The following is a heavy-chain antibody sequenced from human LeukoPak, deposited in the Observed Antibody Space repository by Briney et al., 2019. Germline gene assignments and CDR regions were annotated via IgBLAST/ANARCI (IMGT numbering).Heavy chain of an antibody. CDR3: ASGGGRYYDFWSSNWFDP. D-gene: IGHD3-3*01. CDR2: ISAYNGNT. Sequence: ASVKVSCKASGYTFTSYGISWVRQAPGQGLEWMGWISAYNGNTNYAQKLQGRVTMTTDTSTSTAYMELRSLRSDDTAVYYCASGGGRYYDFWSSNWFDPWGQGTLVTVSS. J-gene: IGHJ5*02. CDR1: GYTFTSYG. V-gene: IGHV1-18*01.